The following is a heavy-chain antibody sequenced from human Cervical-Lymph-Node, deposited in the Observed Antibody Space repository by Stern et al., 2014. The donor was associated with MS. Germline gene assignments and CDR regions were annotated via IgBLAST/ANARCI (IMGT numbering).Heavy chain of an antibody. Sequence: QMKLVQSGAEVKKPGSSVKVSCKASGGIWGTNVISWVRQAQGQGLEWMGGIIATLGSTNSAQKFQGRLTISADESRTTVYMELSSLRSEDTAVYYCARDGGSRGTYGMDVWGQGTTVTVSS. V-gene: IGHV1-69*01. CDR1: GGIWGTNV. J-gene: IGHJ6*02. CDR2: IIATLGST. CDR3: ARDGGSRGTYGMDV. D-gene: IGHD2-15*01.